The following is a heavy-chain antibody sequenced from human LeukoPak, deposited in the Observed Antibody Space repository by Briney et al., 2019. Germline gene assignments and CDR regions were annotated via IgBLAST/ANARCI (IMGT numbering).Heavy chain of an antibody. V-gene: IGHV4-39*02. CDR2: IYYSGTP. D-gene: IGHD3-10*01. CDR3: ARRGVAAAATNFDY. Sequence: SETLSLTCAVYGGSFSGYYWGWIRQPPGKGLEWIGSIYYSGTPYYNPSLETRLTISVDTSKSHFSLKLSSVTAADTAVYYCARRGVAAAATNFDYWGQGTLVTVSS. J-gene: IGHJ4*02. CDR1: GGSFSGYY.